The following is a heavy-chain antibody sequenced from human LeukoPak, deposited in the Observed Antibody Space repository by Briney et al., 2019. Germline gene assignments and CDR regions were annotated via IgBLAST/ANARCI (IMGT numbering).Heavy chain of an antibody. D-gene: IGHD3-22*01. J-gene: IGHJ4*02. CDR1: GGXFSGYY. CDR2: INHSGST. V-gene: IGHV4-34*01. CDR3: AVGEGDSSGYYYTNDY. Sequence: SETLSLTCAVYGGXFSGYYWSWIREPPGKGLEWIGEINHSGSTNYNPSLKSRVTISVDTSKNQFSLKLSSVTAADTAVYYCAVGEGDSSGYYYTNDYWGQGTLVTVSS.